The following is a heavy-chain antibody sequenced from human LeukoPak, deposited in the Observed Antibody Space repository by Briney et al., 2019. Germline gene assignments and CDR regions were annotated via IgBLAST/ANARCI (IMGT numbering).Heavy chain of an antibody. CDR2: IYYSGST. J-gene: IGHJ5*02. CDR3: ARDLEAVGWFDP. Sequence: PSETLSLTCAVYGGSFSGYYWSWIRQPPGKGLEWIGYIYYSGSTNYNPSLKSRVTISVDTSKNQFSLKLSSVTAADTAVYYCARDLEAVGWFDPWGQGTLVTVSS. CDR1: GGSFSGYY. D-gene: IGHD6-19*01. V-gene: IGHV4-59*01.